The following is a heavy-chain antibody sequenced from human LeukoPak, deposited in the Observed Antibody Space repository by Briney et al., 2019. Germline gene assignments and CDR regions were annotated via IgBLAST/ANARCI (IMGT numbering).Heavy chain of an antibody. CDR1: GGSISSGSYY. D-gene: IGHD1-26*01. J-gene: IGHJ4*02. CDR3: ARGLVVVGATDY. CDR2: IYTSGST. V-gene: IGHV4-61*02. Sequence: SETLSLTCTVSGGSISSGSYYWSWIRQPAGKGLEWIGRIYTSGSTNYNPSLKSRVTISVDTSKNQFSLKLSSVTAADTAVYYCARGLVVVGATDYWGQGTLVTVSS.